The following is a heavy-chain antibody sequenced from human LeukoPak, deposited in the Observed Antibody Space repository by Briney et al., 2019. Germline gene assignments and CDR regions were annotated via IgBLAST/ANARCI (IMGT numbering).Heavy chain of an antibody. J-gene: IGHJ4*02. Sequence: GGSLRLSCAASGFTFSSYWMHWVRQAPGKGLVWVSRINSDGSSTSYADSVKGRFTISRDNAKNSLYLQMNSLRAEDTAVYYCARVDCSGGSCYSDYWGQGTLVTVSS. D-gene: IGHD2-15*01. CDR1: GFTFSSYW. V-gene: IGHV3-74*01. CDR3: ARVDCSGGSCYSDY. CDR2: INSDGSST.